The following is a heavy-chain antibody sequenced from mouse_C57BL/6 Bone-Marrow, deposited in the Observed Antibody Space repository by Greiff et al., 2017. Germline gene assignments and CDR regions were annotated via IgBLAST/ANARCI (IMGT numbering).Heavy chain of an antibody. V-gene: IGHV1-81*01. CDR2: IYPRSGNT. CDR3: AGVWSSWFAY. J-gene: IGHJ3*01. CDR1: GYTFTSYG. Sequence: QVQLQQSGAELARPGASVKLSCKASGYTFTSYGISWVKQRTGQGLEWIGEIYPRSGNTYYNEKFKGKATLTADKSSSTAYMELRSLTSEDSAVYFCAGVWSSWFAYWGQGILVTVSA. D-gene: IGHD2-10*02.